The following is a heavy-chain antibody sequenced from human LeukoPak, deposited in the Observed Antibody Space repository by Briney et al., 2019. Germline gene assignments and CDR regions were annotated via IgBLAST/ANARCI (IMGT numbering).Heavy chain of an antibody. CDR3: ARVNLEVIVVPPLRWFDP. D-gene: IGHD3-22*01. V-gene: IGHV4-30-4*01. CDR2: IYYSGST. CDR1: GGSISSGDYY. Sequence: SETLSLTCTVSGGSISSGDYYWSWIRQPPGKGLEWIGYIYYSGSTYYNPSLKSRVTISVDTPKNQFSLKLSSVTAADTAVYYCARVNLEVIVVPPLRWFDPWGQGTLVTVSS. J-gene: IGHJ5*02.